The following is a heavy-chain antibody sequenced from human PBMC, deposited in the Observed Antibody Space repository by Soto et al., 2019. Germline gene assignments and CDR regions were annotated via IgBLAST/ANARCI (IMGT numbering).Heavy chain of an antibody. D-gene: IGHD1-26*01. CDR2: ISYDGSNK. CDR3: AKDGVGWELLERSYFDY. Sequence: QVQLVESGGGVVQPGRSLRLSCAASGFTFSSYGMHWIRQAPGKGLEWVAVISYDGSNKYYADSVKGRFTISRDNSKNTLYLQMNSLRAEDTAVYYCAKDGVGWELLERSYFDYWGQGTLVTVSS. J-gene: IGHJ4*02. CDR1: GFTFSSYG. V-gene: IGHV3-30*18.